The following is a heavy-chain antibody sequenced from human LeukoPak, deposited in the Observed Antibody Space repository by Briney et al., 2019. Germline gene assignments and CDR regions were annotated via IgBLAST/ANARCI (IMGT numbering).Heavy chain of an antibody. J-gene: IGHJ4*02. V-gene: IGHV3-66*02. CDR2: IYSGGST. Sequence: GGSLRLSCAASGFTVSSNYMSWVRQAPGKGLEWVSVIYSGGSTYYADSVKGRFTISRDNSKKTLYLQMNSLRAEDTAVYYCARGDRRDEGGLLRYWGQGTLVTVSS. CDR1: GFTVSSNY. CDR3: ARGDRRDEGGLLRY. D-gene: IGHD3-9*01.